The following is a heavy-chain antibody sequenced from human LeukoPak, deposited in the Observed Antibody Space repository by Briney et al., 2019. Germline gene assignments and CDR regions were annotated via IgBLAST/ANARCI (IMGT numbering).Heavy chain of an antibody. Sequence: PGGSLRLSCAASGFTFSNAWMNWARQAPGKGLEWVGRIKSKTDGGTTDYAAPVKGRFTISRDDSKNTLYLQMNSLKTEDTAVYYRTTDNYYDSSGRTRDDYWGQGTLVTVSS. CDR2: IKSKTDGGTT. D-gene: IGHD3-22*01. CDR1: GFTFSNAW. V-gene: IGHV3-15*07. J-gene: IGHJ4*02. CDR3: TTDNYYDSSGRTRDDY.